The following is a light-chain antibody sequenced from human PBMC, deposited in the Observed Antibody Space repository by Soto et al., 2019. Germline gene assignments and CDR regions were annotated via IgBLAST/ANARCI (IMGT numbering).Light chain of an antibody. J-gene: IGKJ4*01. CDR1: QSVSSS. CDR2: DAS. CDR3: HQRSSWPLT. V-gene: IGKV3-11*01. Sequence: EIVLTQSPATLSLSPGETATLSCRASQSVSSSLAWYKQKPGQTPRLLIYDASNRATGIPTRLSGSGSRTAFTLTVSSLEPADFAVYSSHQRSSWPLTFGGGTKVEIK.